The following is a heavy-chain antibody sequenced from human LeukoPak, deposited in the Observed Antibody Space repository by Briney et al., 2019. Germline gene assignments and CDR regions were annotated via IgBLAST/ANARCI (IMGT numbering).Heavy chain of an antibody. CDR2: TYYRSTWSS. V-gene: IGHV6-1*01. J-gene: IGHJ4*02. CDR1: GDSVSSNSVA. CDR3: ARGRSGPLDY. Sequence: SQTLSLTCAIYGDSVSSNSVAWNRLRQSPLRGLEWLGWTYYRSTWSSDYAVSMEVRLIINSDISKKQFSLHLNSLTPEDTVVYYCARGRSGPLDYWGQGTLVTVSS. D-gene: IGHD6-25*01.